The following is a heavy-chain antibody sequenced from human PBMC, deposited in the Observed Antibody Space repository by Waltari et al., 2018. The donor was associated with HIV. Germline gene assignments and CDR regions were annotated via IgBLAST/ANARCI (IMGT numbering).Heavy chain of an antibody. CDR3: ARYCTSTSCYRGAFDI. CDR1: GGSISSGGYY. J-gene: IGHJ3*02. CDR2: IYYTGNT. V-gene: IGHV4-31*03. Sequence: QVQLQESGPGLVKPSQTLSLTCTVSGGSISSGGYYWRWIRPHPGKGLEWIGYIYYTGNTYYNPSLKSRITISVDTSKNQLSLNLTSVTAADTAVYYCARYCTSTSCYRGAFDIWGQGTLVTVSS. D-gene: IGHD2-2*01.